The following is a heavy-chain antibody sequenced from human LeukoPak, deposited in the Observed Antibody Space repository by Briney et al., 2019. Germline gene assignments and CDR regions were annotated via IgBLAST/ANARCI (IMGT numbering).Heavy chain of an antibody. CDR3: ARDEGSSYPFDY. V-gene: IGHV4-4*07. Sequence: ASETLSLTCSVSGGSISGYYWSWIRQPAGKGLEWIGRIYTSGSTNYNPSLKSRVTMSVDTSKNQFSLKLSYVTAADTAVYFCARDEGSSYPFDYWGQGTLVTVSS. CDR1: GGSISGYY. CDR2: IYTSGST. J-gene: IGHJ4*02. D-gene: IGHD2-2*01.